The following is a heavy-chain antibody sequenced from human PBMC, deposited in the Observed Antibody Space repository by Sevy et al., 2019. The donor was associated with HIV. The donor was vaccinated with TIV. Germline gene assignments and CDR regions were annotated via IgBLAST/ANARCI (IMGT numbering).Heavy chain of an antibody. CDR3: ARDLPPSATTVPHFDY. Sequence: GGSLRLSCAASGFSLNNAWMSWVRQAPGKGLEWVGRIKSKADGGTTDYAAPVKGRFTISRDDSKNTLYLQMNSLRAEDTAVYYCARDLPPSATTVPHFDYWGRGTLVTVSS. J-gene: IGHJ4*02. CDR2: IKSKADGGTT. D-gene: IGHD4-17*01. V-gene: IGHV3-15*01. CDR1: GFSLNNAW.